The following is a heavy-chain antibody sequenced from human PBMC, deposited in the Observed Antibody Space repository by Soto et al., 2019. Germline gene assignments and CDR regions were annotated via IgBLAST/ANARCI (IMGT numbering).Heavy chain of an antibody. D-gene: IGHD1-7*01. CDR2: ISAYNGNT. V-gene: IGHV1-18*01. CDR1: GYTFTSYG. Sequence: QVQLVQSGAEVKKPGASVKVSCKASGYTFTSYGISWVRQAPGQGLEWMGWISAYNGNTNYAQKLQGRVTMTTDTTTSTAYMGLRSLRSDDTAVYYCARGPPGTTLYYYGMDVWGQGTTVTVSS. CDR3: ARGPPGTTLYYYGMDV. J-gene: IGHJ6*02.